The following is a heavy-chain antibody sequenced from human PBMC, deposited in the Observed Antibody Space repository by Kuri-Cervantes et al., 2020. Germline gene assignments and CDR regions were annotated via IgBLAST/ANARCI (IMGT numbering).Heavy chain of an antibody. J-gene: IGHJ3*02. CDR2: IYYSGST. Sequence: SETLSLTCTVSGGSISSGDYYWSWIRQPPGKGLEWIGYIYYSGSTYYNPSLKSRVTISVDTSKNQFSLKLSSVTAADTAVYYCARGGISGSYHLDALDIWGQGTMVTVSS. CDR3: ARGGISGSYHLDALDI. D-gene: IGHD1-26*01. V-gene: IGHV4-30-4*01. CDR1: GGSISSGDYY.